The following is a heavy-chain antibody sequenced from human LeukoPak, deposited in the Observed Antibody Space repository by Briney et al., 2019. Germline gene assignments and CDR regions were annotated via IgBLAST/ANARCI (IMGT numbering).Heavy chain of an antibody. CDR1: GGSISSYY. CDR2: IYYSGST. D-gene: IGHD6-19*01. J-gene: IGHJ4*02. V-gene: IGHV4-59*01. CDR3: ASESGWYSLSVFDY. Sequence: SETLSLTCTVSGGSISSYYWSWIRQPPGKGLEWIGYIYYSGSTNYNPSLKSRVTISVDTSKNQFSLKRSSVTAADTAVYYCASESGWYSLSVFDYWGQGTLVTVSS.